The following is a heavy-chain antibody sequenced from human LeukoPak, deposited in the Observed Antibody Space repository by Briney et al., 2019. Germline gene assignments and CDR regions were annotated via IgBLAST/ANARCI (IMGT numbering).Heavy chain of an antibody. Sequence: GGSLRLSCAASGFTFSSYSMNWVRQAPGKGLEWVSSISSSSSYIYYADSVKGRFTISRDNAKNSLYLQMNSLRAEVTAVYYCARDIGPYSSGWYDFDYWGQGTLVTVSS. V-gene: IGHV3-21*01. CDR1: GFTFSSYS. CDR3: ARDIGPYSSGWYDFDY. CDR2: ISSSSSYI. J-gene: IGHJ4*02. D-gene: IGHD6-19*01.